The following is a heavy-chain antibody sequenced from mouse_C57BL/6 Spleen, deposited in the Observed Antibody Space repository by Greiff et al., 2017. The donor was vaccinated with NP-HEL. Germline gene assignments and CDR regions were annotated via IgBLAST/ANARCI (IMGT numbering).Heavy chain of an antibody. Sequence: QVHVKQPGAELVRPGSSVKLSCKASGYTFTSYWMHWVKQRPIQGLEWIGNIDPSDSETHYNQKFKDKATLTVDKSSSTAYMQLSSLTSEDSAVYYCAREGFDGYDFAYWGQGTLVTVSA. J-gene: IGHJ3*01. CDR1: GYTFTSYW. CDR2: IDPSDSET. CDR3: AREGFDGYDFAY. V-gene: IGHV1-52*01. D-gene: IGHD2-2*01.